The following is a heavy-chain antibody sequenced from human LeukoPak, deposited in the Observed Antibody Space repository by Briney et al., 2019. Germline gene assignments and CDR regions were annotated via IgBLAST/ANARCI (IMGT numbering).Heavy chain of an antibody. D-gene: IGHD3-22*01. V-gene: IGHV1-46*03. CDR2: INPSGGST. J-gene: IGHJ3*02. Sequence: SLKVSRTASVYTFTHYYMHCVRQAPAHGPEWRGIINPSGGSTSYAQKFQGRVTMTRDTSTTTAYMELCSLRSEDTAVYSCARDRTGYYYDSSGYYFDAFDIWGQGTMVTVSS. CDR1: VYTFTHYY. CDR3: ARDRTGYYYDSSGYYFDAFDI.